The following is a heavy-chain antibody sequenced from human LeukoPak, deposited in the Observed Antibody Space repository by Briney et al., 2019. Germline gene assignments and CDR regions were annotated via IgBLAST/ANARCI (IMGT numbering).Heavy chain of an antibody. CDR2: IDHSGGS. CDR3: ARQIDVGCSSTSCYGHGAFDV. J-gene: IGHJ3*01. D-gene: IGHD2-2*01. V-gene: IGHV4-34*01. CDR1: GGSFSGYY. Sequence: SETLSLTCAVYGGSFSGYYWSWIRQPPGRGLEWIGEIDHSGGSNYNPSLKSRVTISVDTSKKQFSLNLSSVTAADTAVYYCARQIDVGCSSTSCYGHGAFDVWGQGTVVTVSS.